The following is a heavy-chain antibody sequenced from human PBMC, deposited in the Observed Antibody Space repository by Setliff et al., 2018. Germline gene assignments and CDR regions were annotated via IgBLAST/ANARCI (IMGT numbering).Heavy chain of an antibody. CDR1: GGTFSSYA. V-gene: IGHV1-69*06. D-gene: IGHD1-26*01. CDR3: ATNSYSGGFFAFDI. CDR2: IIPIFGTA. J-gene: IGHJ3*02. Sequence: SVKVSCKASGGTFSSYAISWVRQAPGQGLEWMGRIIPIFGTANYAQRFQGRVTITANKSTSTAYMELGSLRSEDTAVYYCATNSYSGGFFAFDIWGQGTMVTVSS.